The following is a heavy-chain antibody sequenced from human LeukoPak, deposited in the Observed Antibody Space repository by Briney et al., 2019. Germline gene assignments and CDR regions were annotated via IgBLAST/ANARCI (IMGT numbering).Heavy chain of an antibody. Sequence: GGFLRLSCAASGFTFSSYWMSWVRQAPGKGLEWVANIKQDGSEKYYVDSVKGRFTISRDNAKNSLYLQMNSLRAEDTAVYYCAREGFSMVRGVTDYWGHGTLVTVSS. CDR2: IKQDGSEK. CDR1: GFTFSSYW. CDR3: AREGFSMVRGVTDY. J-gene: IGHJ4*01. V-gene: IGHV3-7*01. D-gene: IGHD3-10*01.